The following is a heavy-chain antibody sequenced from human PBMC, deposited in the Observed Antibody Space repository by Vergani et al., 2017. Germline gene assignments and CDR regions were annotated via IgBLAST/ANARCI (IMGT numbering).Heavy chain of an antibody. CDR1: GYSFTSYW. CDR2: IYPGDSDT. Sequence: EVQLVQSGAEVKKPGESLKISCKGSGYSFTSYWIGWVRQMPGKGLEWMGIIYPGDSDTRYSPSFQGQVTISADKSISTAYLQWSSLKASDTAMYYCATWFGELYLPLSPFYYWCQGTLVTVSS. D-gene: IGHD3-10*01. J-gene: IGHJ4*02. CDR3: ATWFGELYLPLSPFYY. V-gene: IGHV5-51*01.